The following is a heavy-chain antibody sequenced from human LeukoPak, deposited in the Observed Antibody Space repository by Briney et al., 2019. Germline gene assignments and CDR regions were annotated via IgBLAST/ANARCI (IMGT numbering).Heavy chain of an antibody. D-gene: IGHD2-2*01. V-gene: IGHV5-51*01. J-gene: IGHJ4*02. CDR3: ARGNANTLGEFLDY. CDR2: VYPYDSNT. CDR1: GYTFITHW. Sequence: GESLQISCKGSGYTFITHWIGWVRQLPGEGLEWMDIVYPYDSNTRYSPSFQGQITISADKSISTAYLQWSSLKASDTAMYYCARGNANTLGEFLDYWGQGTLVIVSS.